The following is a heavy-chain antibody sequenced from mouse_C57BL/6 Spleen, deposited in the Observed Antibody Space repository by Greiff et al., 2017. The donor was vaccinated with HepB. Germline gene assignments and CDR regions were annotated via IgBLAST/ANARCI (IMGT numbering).Heavy chain of an antibody. CDR1: GFTFSDYY. Sequence: EVNVVESEGGLVQPGSSMKLSCTASGFTFSDYYMAWVRQVPEKGLEWVANINYDGSSTYYLDSLKSRFIISRDNAKNILYLQMSSLKSEDTATYYCARGAGRYYFDYWGQGTTLTVSS. CDR2: INYDGSST. CDR3: ARGAGRYYFDY. V-gene: IGHV5-16*01. J-gene: IGHJ2*01.